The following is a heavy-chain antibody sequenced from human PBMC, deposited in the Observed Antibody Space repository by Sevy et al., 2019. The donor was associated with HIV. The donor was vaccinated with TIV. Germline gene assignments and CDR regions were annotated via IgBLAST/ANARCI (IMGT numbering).Heavy chain of an antibody. V-gene: IGHV3-11*01. J-gene: IGHJ3*02. CDR3: ARGSGYLSAFDI. D-gene: IGHD5-18*01. Sequence: GGSLRFSCTGSIFKLRDYDMIWIRQAPGKGLEWVSYISSSGETIYYADSVKGRFTISRDNAKKSVDLQMNSLRAEDTAVYYCARGSGYLSAFDIWGQGAMVTVSS. CDR1: IFKLRDYD. CDR2: ISSSGETI.